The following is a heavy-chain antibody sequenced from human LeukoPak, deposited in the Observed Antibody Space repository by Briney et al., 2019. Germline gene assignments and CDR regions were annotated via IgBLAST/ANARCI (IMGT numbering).Heavy chain of an antibody. Sequence: SVKVSCKASGGTFSSYAISWVRQAPGQGLEWMGGINPIFGTANYAQKFQGRVTITTDESTSTAYMELSSLRSEDTAVYYCARDRGAYYYGSGSYYTFDYWGQGTLVTVSS. CDR1: GGTFSSYA. CDR3: ARDRGAYYYGSGSYYTFDY. D-gene: IGHD3-10*01. V-gene: IGHV1-69*05. J-gene: IGHJ4*02. CDR2: INPIFGTA.